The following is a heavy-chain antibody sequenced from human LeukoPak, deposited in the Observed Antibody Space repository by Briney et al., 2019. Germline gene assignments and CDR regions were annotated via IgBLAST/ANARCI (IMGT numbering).Heavy chain of an antibody. CDR2: INRDGSRT. CDR1: GFTFSNHW. J-gene: IGHJ3*02. V-gene: IGHV3-74*01. CDR3: ARGENADDAFDI. Sequence: GGSLRLSCAASGFTFSNHWMHWVRQAPGKGLMWVSRINRDGSRTDYADSVKGRFTISRDNSKNTLYLQMNSLRAEDTAVYYCARGENADDAFDIWGQGTMVTVSS.